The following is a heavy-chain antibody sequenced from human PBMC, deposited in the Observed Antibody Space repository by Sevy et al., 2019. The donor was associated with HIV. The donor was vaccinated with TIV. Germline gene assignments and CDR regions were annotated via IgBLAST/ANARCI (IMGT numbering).Heavy chain of an antibody. CDR1: GLSVSDNY. D-gene: IGHD3-22*01. CDR2: FYSDGRT. V-gene: IGHV3-66*01. J-gene: IGHJ6*02. Sequence: GGSLRLSCAGSGLSVSDNYMNWVRQAPGKGLELVSVFYSDGRTYYADSVKGRFTISRDNSKNTLYLHMSNLRPEDTAVYYCARDRYYDASGYYYYYGMDVWGQGTTVTVSS. CDR3: ARDRYYDASGYYYYYGMDV.